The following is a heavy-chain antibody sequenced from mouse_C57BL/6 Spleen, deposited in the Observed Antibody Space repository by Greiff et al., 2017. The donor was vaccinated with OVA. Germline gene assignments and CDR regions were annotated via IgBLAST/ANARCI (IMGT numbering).Heavy chain of an antibody. Sequence: VQLQQSGPELVKPGASVKIPCKASGYTFTDYNMDWVKQSHGKSLEWIGDINPNNGGTIYNQKFKGKATLTVDKSSSTAYMELRSLTSEDTAVYYCAREGDYYGTPPFAYWGQGTLVTVSA. CDR1: GYTFTDYN. CDR2: INPNNGGT. J-gene: IGHJ3*01. CDR3: AREGDYYGTPPFAY. D-gene: IGHD1-1*01. V-gene: IGHV1-18*01.